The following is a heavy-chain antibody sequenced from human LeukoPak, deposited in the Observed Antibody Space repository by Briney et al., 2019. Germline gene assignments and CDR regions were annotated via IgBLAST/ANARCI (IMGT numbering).Heavy chain of an antibody. Sequence: GASLRLSCAASGFTFSSYAMSWVRQAPGKGLEWVPAISGSGGSTYYADSVKGRFTISRDNSKNTLYLQMNSLRAEDTAVYYCAKDTRITMVRGVIPKKGFDYWGQGTLVTVSS. D-gene: IGHD3-10*01. V-gene: IGHV3-23*01. CDR3: AKDTRITMVRGVIPKKGFDY. J-gene: IGHJ4*02. CDR2: ISGSGGST. CDR1: GFTFSSYA.